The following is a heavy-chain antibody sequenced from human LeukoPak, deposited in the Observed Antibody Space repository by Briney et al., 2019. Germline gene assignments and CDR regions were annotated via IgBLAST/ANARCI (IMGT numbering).Heavy chain of an antibody. CDR3: ARAGYSGSRGMDV. CDR1: GGSINSYF. D-gene: IGHD1-26*01. V-gene: IGHV4-59*01. CDR2: IFYNGDT. Sequence: SETLSLTCTVSGGSINSYFWSWIRQPPGKGLEWIGYIFYNGDTDYNPSLKSRVSISVDTSKNQFSLRLSSVTAADTAVYYCARAGYSGSRGMDVWGQGTTVIVSS. J-gene: IGHJ6*02.